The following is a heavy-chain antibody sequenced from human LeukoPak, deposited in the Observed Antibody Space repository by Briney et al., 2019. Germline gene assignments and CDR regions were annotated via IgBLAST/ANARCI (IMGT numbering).Heavy chain of an antibody. V-gene: IGHV3-48*03. Sequence: GGSLRLSCAASGFTFSSYEMNWVRQAPGKGLEWVSYISRSGGTMFHADSVRGRFTISRDNAKNSLYLQMNSLRVEDTALYYCAREQQQLADYWGQGTLVTVSS. D-gene: IGHD6-13*01. J-gene: IGHJ4*02. CDR2: ISRSGGTM. CDR3: AREQQQLADY. CDR1: GFTFSSYE.